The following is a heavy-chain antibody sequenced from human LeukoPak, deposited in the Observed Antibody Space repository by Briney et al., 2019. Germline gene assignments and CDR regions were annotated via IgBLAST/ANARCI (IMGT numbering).Heavy chain of an antibody. CDR1: XGTFSXXA. J-gene: IGHJ3*02. D-gene: IGHD5-12*01. CDR2: IIPIFGTA. V-gene: IGHV1-69*01. CDR3: ARSIFSGRQYAFDI. Sequence: XCXXSXGTFSXXAISWVRQAPGQGLEWMGGIIPIFGTANYAQKFQGRVTITADESTSTAYMELSSLRSEDTAVYYCARSIFSGRQYAFDIWGQGTMVTVSS.